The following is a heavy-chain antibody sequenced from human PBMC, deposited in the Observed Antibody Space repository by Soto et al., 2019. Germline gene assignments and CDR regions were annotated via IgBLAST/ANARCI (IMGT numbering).Heavy chain of an antibody. D-gene: IGHD1-26*01. CDR3: ARDLRRNSGSYFDY. J-gene: IGHJ4*02. CDR2: IDSSSGYT. Sequence: PGGSLRLSCAASGFRFSDYHMSWNRQAPGKGLEWISYIDSSSGYTNYADSVKGRFTISRDNAKNSLYLQVSSLRAEDTAIYYCARDLRRNSGSYFDYWGQGTLVTVSS. CDR1: GFRFSDYH. V-gene: IGHV3-11*05.